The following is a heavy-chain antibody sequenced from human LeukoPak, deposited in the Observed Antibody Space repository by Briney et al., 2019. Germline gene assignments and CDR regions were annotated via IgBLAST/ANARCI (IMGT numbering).Heavy chain of an antibody. J-gene: IGHJ4*02. CDR3: ARDYDSSGWDY. V-gene: IGHV4-59*01. D-gene: IGHD3-22*01. CDR1: GGSISSYY. CDR2: ISYSGST. Sequence: TSETLSLTCTGSGGSISSYYWSWIRQPPGKGLEWVGYISYSGSTNYNPSLKSRVTISVDMSKNQFSLKLSSVTAADTAVYYCARDYDSSGWDYWGQGTLVTVSS.